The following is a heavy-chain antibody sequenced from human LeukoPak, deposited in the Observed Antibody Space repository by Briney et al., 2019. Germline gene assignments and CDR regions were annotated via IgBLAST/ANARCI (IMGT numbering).Heavy chain of an antibody. CDR3: TRVGYIDEGIDY. CDR1: GFAFSLHW. Sequence: GGSLRLSCAASGFAFSLHWMNWVRQAPGKGLEWVANIKQDGSKKSYVDSVKGRFTISRDNAKNSLYLQMNSLRAEDTAIYYCTRVGYIDEGIDYWGQGTLVTVSS. V-gene: IGHV3-7*04. CDR2: IKQDGSKK. D-gene: IGHD5-24*01. J-gene: IGHJ4*02.